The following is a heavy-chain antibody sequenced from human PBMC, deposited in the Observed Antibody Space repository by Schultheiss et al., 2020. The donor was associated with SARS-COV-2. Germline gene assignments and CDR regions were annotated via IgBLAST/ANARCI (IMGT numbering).Heavy chain of an antibody. CDR3: ARSEDIVVVPAAPKYYYYYYMDV. Sequence: SVKVSCKASGGTFSSYAISWVRQAPGQGLEWMGGIIPIFGTANYAQKFQGRVTITADESTSTAYMELSSLRSEDTAVYYCARSEDIVVVPAAPKYYYYYYMDVWGKGTTVTVSS. D-gene: IGHD2-2*01. J-gene: IGHJ6*03. V-gene: IGHV1-69*13. CDR1: GGTFSSYA. CDR2: IIPIFGTA.